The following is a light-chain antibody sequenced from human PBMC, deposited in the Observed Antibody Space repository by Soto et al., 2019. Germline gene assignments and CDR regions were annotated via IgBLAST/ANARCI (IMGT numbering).Light chain of an antibody. CDR3: GTWDGILSERLYV. CDR1: SSNIGNNY. Sequence: QSALTQPPSVSGAPGQKVTISCSGSSSNIGNNYVSWYQQLPGTAPKLLMYNNNRRPSGIPDRFSGSKSGTSATLDITGLQTGDEADYYCGTWDGILSERLYVFGPGTKVTVL. V-gene: IGLV1-51*01. J-gene: IGLJ1*01. CDR2: NNN.